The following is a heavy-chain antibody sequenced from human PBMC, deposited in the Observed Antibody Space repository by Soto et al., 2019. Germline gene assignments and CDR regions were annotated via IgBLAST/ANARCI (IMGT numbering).Heavy chain of an antibody. CDR3: AIEVWGRGGYYLDS. D-gene: IGHD7-27*01. CDR2: IIPVFGTT. Sequence: QVHVVQSGAEVKKPGSSVKVTCKAVGGTFNSFGINWVRQAPGQGLEWMGGIIPVFGTTKYAQKFRDRVTLVADGSTSTSYMELSSLSSDDTAVYYCAIEVWGRGGYYLDSWGQGTLVTVSS. CDR1: GGTFNSFG. J-gene: IGHJ4*02. V-gene: IGHV1-69*01.